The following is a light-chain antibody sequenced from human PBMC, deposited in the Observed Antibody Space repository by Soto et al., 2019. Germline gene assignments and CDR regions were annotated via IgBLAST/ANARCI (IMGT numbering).Light chain of an antibody. V-gene: IGKV3-15*01. Sequence: EIEMTQSPGTLSVSPGERTTLSCRASQSVDRSLAWYQQKPGQAPSLLIFGATTRATGIPARFSGSGSGTEFTLTLSSLQSEDFAVYYCQQYDRWPLTFGGGTKVEI. CDR2: GAT. CDR1: QSVDRS. CDR3: QQYDRWPLT. J-gene: IGKJ4*01.